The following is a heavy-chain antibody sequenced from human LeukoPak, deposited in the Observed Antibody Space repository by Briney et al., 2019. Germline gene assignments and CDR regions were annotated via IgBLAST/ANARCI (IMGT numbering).Heavy chain of an antibody. J-gene: IGHJ4*02. Sequence: PGGSLRLSCAAYGFTFSSYAMSWVRQAPGKGLEWVSAISGSGYSTYYADSVKGRFTISRDNSKNTLYLQMNSLRAEDTAVYYCAQDAGYSGYDYPDYWGQGTLVTVSS. CDR2: ISGSGYST. CDR1: GFTFSSYA. CDR3: AQDAGYSGYDYPDY. D-gene: IGHD5-12*01. V-gene: IGHV3-23*01.